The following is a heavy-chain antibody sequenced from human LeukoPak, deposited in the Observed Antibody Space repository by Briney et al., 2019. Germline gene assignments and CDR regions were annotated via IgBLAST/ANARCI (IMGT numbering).Heavy chain of an antibody. CDR1: GDSISSGSYY. CDR3: ARGSSGYGDD. V-gene: IGHV4-61*02. Sequence: SETLSLTCTVSGDSISSGSYYWSWIRQPAGRGLEWIGRIYISGSTNYNPSLKSRVTISVDTSNNQFSLKLSSVTAADTAVYYCARGSSGYGDDWGQGTLVTVSS. D-gene: IGHD5-18*01. J-gene: IGHJ4*02. CDR2: IYISGST.